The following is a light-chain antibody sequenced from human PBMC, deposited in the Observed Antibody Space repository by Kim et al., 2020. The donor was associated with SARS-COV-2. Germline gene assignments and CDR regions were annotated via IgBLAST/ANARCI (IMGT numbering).Light chain of an antibody. J-gene: IGLJ3*02. V-gene: IGLV3-19*01. CDR3: NSRDSSGNHWV. CDR2: GKN. Sequence: ALGPTVMITCQGDSLRSYYASWYQQKPGQAPVLVIYGKNNRPSGIPDRFSGSSSGNTASLTITGAQAEDEADYYCNSRDSSGNHWVFGGGTQLTVL. CDR1: SLRSYY.